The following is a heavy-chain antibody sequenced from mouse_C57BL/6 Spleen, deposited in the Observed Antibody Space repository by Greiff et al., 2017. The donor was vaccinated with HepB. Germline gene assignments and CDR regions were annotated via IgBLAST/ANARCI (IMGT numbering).Heavy chain of an antibody. CDR2: INPNYGTT. V-gene: IGHV1-39*01. D-gene: IGHD2-5*01. J-gene: IGHJ4*01. Sequence: VQLQQSGPELVKPGASVKISCKASGYSFTDYNMNWVKQSNGKSLEWIGVINPNYGTTSYNQKFKGKATLTVDQSSSKAYIQLNSLTSEDYAVYYCARSYYSNYDAMDYWGQGTSVTVSS. CDR3: ARSYYSNYDAMDY. CDR1: GYSFTDYN.